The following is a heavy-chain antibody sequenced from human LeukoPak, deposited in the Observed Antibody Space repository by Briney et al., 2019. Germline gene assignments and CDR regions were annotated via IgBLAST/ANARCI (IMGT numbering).Heavy chain of an antibody. CDR3: TREIPASYYYYYMDV. CDR1: GFTFRTYA. CDR2: IRSKAYGGTT. J-gene: IGHJ6*03. V-gene: IGHV3-49*04. Sequence: GGSLRLSCAASGFTFRTYAMSWVRQAPGKGLEWVGFIRSKAYGGTTEYAASVKGRFTISRDDSKSIAYLQMNSLKTEDTAVYYCTREIPASYYYYYMDVWGKGTTVTVSS.